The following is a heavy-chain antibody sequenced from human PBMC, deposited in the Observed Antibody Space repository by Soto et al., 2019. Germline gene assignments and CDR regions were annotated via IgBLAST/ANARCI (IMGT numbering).Heavy chain of an antibody. J-gene: IGHJ4*02. CDR3: ARDNYGTLDY. D-gene: IGHD3-10*01. CDR1: GYTFTDLY. V-gene: IGHV1-2*02. CDR2: VDPNSGGT. Sequence: ASVKVSCKPSGYTFTDLYIHWVRQAPGQGLEWMGWVDPNSGGTKQTQKFQGRLTMTRDTSTGAVYMELYSLRSDDTSVYYCARDNYGTLDYWGQGTLVTVYS.